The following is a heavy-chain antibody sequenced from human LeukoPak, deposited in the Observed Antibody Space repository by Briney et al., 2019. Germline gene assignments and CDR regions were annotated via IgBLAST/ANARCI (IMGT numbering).Heavy chain of an antibody. D-gene: IGHD3-10*01. J-gene: IGHJ6*02. CDR3: ARSYGSGSYYKGGDYYGMDV. V-gene: IGHV3-21*01. Sequence: GGSLRLSCTASGFIFNDFGLTWVRQAPGKGLEWLSILSGDSDITHYADSVKGRFTISRDNAKNSLYLQMNSLRAEDTAVYYCARSYGSGSYYKGGDYYGMDVWGQGTTVTVSS. CDR1: GFIFNDFG. CDR2: LSGDSDIT.